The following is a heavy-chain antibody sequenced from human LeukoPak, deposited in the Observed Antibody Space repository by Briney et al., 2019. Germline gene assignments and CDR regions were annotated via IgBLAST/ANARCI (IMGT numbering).Heavy chain of an antibody. CDR1: GFTFSSYD. Sequence: PGGSLRLSCAASGFTFSSYDMHWVRQATGKGLEWVSAIGTAGDTYYPGSVKGRFTISRENARNSLYLQMNSLRAGDTAVYYCARAGTMGNYYYGMDVWGQGTTVTVSS. J-gene: IGHJ6*02. CDR3: ARAGTMGNYYYGMDV. CDR2: IGTAGDT. D-gene: IGHD3-10*01. V-gene: IGHV3-13*01.